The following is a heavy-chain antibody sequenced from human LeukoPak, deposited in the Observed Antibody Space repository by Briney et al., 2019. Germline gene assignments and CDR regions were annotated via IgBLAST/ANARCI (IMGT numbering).Heavy chain of an antibody. V-gene: IGHV4-30-4*01. CDR3: ARTGNSDAFDI. Sequence: SSETLSLTCTVSGGSISSGDYYWSWIRQPPGKGLEWIGYIYYSGSTYYNPSLKSRVTISVDTSKNQFSLKLSSVTAADTAVYYCARTGNSDAFDIWGQGTMVTVSS. CDR2: IYYSGST. CDR1: GGSISSGDYY. D-gene: IGHD3-9*01. J-gene: IGHJ3*02.